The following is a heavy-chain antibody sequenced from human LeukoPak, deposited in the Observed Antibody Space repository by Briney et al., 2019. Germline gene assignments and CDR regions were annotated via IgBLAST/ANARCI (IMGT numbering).Heavy chain of an antibody. Sequence: SETLSLTCTVSGGSISSSSYYWGWIRQPPGKGLEWIGSIYYSGSTYYNPSLKSRVTISVDTSKNQFSLKLRSVTAADTAVYYCARDPTTVVTLPYYFDDWGQGTLVTVSS. CDR3: ARDPTTVVTLPYYFDD. CDR1: GGSISSSSYY. V-gene: IGHV4-39*02. CDR2: IYYSGST. J-gene: IGHJ4*02. D-gene: IGHD4-23*01.